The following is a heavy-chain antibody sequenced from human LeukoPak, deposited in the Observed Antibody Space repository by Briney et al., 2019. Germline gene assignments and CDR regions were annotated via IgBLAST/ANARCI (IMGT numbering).Heavy chain of an antibody. Sequence: SETLSLTCTVSGGSISSSSYYWGWIRQPPGKGLEWIGSMYYTGSTYYNSSLKSRVAISVDTSKNQFSLKLSSVTAADTAVYYCARLPYSSSSFDYWGQGTLVTVSS. CDR1: GGSISSSSYY. CDR3: ARLPYSSSSFDY. CDR2: MYYTGST. V-gene: IGHV4-39*01. J-gene: IGHJ4*02. D-gene: IGHD6-6*01.